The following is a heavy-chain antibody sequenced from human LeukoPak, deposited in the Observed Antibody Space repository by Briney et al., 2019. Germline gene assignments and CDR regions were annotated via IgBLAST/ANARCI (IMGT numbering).Heavy chain of an antibody. D-gene: IGHD4-17*01. CDR3: AKDTTYGDYFDY. CDR1: GFTFSDYY. CDR2: ISSSTSTI. Sequence: GGSLRLSCAASGFTFSDYYMSWIRQAPGKGLEWVSYISSSTSTIYYADSVKGRFTISRDNAKNSLCLQMNSLRAEDTAVYYCAKDTTYGDYFDYWGQGTLVTVSS. V-gene: IGHV3-11*01. J-gene: IGHJ4*02.